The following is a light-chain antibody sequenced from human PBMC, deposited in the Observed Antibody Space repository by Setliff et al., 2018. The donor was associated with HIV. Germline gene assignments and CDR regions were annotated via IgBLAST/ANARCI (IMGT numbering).Light chain of an antibody. CDR3: QQYDTYPST. CDR2: FAS. CDR1: QDIKKF. V-gene: IGKV1-16*01. J-gene: IGKJ5*01. Sequence: DIQMVQSPSSLSAFVGDTVTLTCRASQDIKKFLAWIQQKPGKAPKSLIYFASRLDSGVPSRFSGSGSGTDFTLTIKSLQAEDVATYYCQQYDTYPSTFGQGTRLEIK.